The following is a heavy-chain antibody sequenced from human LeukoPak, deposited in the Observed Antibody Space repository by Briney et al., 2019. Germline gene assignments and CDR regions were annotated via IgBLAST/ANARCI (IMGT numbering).Heavy chain of an antibody. CDR2: ISGSGGST. V-gene: IGHV3-23*01. J-gene: IGHJ6*02. CDR1: GFTFSSYA. CDR3: AKEGSSSWYAYYYYYCGMDV. Sequence: GGSLRLSCAASGFTFSSYAMSWVRQAPGKGLEWVSAISGSGGSTYYADSVKGRFIISRGNSKNTLYLQMNSLRAEDTAVHYCAKEGSSSWYAYYYYYCGMDVWGQGTTVTVSS. D-gene: IGHD6-13*01.